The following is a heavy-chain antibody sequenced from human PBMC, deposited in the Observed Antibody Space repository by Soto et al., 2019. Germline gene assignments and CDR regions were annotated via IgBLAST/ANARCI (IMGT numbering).Heavy chain of an antibody. V-gene: IGHV3-23*01. CDR1: GFTFSSYA. J-gene: IGHJ5*02. Sequence: PGGSLRLSCAASGFTFSSYAMSWVRQAPGKGLEWVSAISGSGGSTYYADSVKGRFTISRDNSKNTLYLQMNSLRAEDTAVYYCAKDPLGGSIAAAGGGWFDPWGQGTLVTVSS. CDR3: AKDPLGGSIAAAGGGWFDP. CDR2: ISGSGGST. D-gene: IGHD6-13*01.